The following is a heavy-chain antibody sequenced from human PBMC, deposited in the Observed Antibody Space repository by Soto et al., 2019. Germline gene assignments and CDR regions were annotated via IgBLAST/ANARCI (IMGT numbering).Heavy chain of an antibody. Sequence: KESGPTLVKPTQTLTLTCTFSGFSLSTSGVGVGWIRQPPGKALEWLALIYWNDDKRYSPSLKSRLTITKDTSKNQVVLTMTNMDPVDTATYYCAHSMVRGLDYYYYGMDVWGQGTTVTVSS. CDR2: IYWNDDK. CDR3: AHSMVRGLDYYYYGMDV. D-gene: IGHD3-10*01. V-gene: IGHV2-5*01. J-gene: IGHJ6*02. CDR1: GFSLSTSGVG.